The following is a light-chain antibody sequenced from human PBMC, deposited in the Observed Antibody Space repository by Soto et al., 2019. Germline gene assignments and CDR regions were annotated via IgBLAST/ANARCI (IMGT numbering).Light chain of an antibody. CDR3: QHYINWPRT. J-gene: IGKJ1*01. Sequence: EVVMTQSPATLSVSPGEGATLSCRASESVGNHLAWYQQRPGQAPRVLIYGASTRATGIPARFSGSGSGTEFTLTISSLQSEDFALYYCQHYINWPRTFGQGTKVEI. V-gene: IGKV3-15*01. CDR1: ESVGNH. CDR2: GAS.